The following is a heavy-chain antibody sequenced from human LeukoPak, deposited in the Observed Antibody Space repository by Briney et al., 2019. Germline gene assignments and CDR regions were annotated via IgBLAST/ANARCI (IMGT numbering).Heavy chain of an antibody. J-gene: IGHJ4*02. Sequence: ASVKVSCKASGYTFTSYYMHWVRQAPGQGLEWMGIINPSGGSTSYAQKFQGRVTMTRDTSINTAHMELSRLRSDDTAVYYCARDRYSFGYRYFDYWGQGTLVTVSS. CDR1: GYTFTSYY. V-gene: IGHV1-46*01. D-gene: IGHD5-18*01. CDR2: INPSGGST. CDR3: ARDRYSFGYRYFDY.